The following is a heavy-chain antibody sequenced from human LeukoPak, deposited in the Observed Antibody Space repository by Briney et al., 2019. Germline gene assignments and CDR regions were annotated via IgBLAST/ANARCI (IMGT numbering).Heavy chain of an antibody. V-gene: IGHV4-34*01. CDR1: GGSFSGYY. D-gene: IGHD5-18*01. CDR2: INHSGST. CDR3: ARGRPLDTAMVSDPPPYYFDY. J-gene: IGHJ4*02. Sequence: SETLSLTCAVYGGSFSGYYWSWIRQPPGKGLEWIGEINHSGSTNYNPSLKSRVTISVDTSKNQFSLKLSSVTAADTAVYYCARGRPLDTAMVSDPPPYYFDYWGQGTLVTVSS.